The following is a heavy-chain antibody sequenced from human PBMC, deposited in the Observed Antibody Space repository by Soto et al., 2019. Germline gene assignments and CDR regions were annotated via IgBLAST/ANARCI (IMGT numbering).Heavy chain of an antibody. CDR2: INHNSGTI. Sequence: GGSLRLSGAACGFPFSNYAMNLVRQAPRKGLEWVSYINHNSGTIYYADSVKGRFTISRDNAKNSLYLQMNSLRDEDTAVYYCVINRGHTAYAMHYCGQGTL. J-gene: IGHJ4*02. V-gene: IGHV3-48*02. CDR1: GFPFSNYA. D-gene: IGHD2-2*01. CDR3: VINRGHTAYAMHY.